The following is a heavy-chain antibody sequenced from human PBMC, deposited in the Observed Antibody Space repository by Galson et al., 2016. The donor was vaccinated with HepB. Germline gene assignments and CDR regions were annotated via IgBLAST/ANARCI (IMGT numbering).Heavy chain of an antibody. D-gene: IGHD2-15*01. V-gene: IGHV1-18*01. CDR3: ARDISTYSGGGGWFDP. Sequence: SVKVSCKAAGYRFTSYGFSWVRQAPGHGLEWMGWVSGDSGQTNYALKFQGRVTLTRDTSTTTAYMELRSLREDDTATYYCARDISTYSGGGGWFDPWGQGTLVIVSS. CDR2: VSGDSGQT. J-gene: IGHJ5*02. CDR1: GYRFTSYG.